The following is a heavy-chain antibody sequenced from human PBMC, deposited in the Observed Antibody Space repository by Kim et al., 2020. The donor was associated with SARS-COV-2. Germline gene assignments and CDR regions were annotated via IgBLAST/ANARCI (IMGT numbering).Heavy chain of an antibody. D-gene: IGHD6-19*01. V-gene: IGHV7-4-1*02. J-gene: IGHJ6*02. Sequence: ASVKVSCKASGYTFTSYAMNWVRQAPGQGLEWMGWINTNTGNPTYAQGFTGRFVFSLDTSVSTAYLQISSLKAEDTAVYYCARLFTVAGRYYGMDVWGQGTTVTVSS. CDR1: GYTFTSYA. CDR3: ARLFTVAGRYYGMDV. CDR2: INTNTGNP.